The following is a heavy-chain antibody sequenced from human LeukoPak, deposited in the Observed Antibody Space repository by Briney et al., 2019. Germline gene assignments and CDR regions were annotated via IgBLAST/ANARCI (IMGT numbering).Heavy chain of an antibody. V-gene: IGHV4-39*07. D-gene: IGHD6-6*01. J-gene: IGHJ4*02. CDR1: GGSIISSSYY. CDR3: ASLRGLYSSSPIDY. Sequence: SETLSLTCTVSGGSIISSSYYWGWIRQPPGKGLEWIGSIYYSGNTDYNPSLKSRVTISVETSKNQFSLKLSSVTAADTAVYYCASLRGLYSSSPIDYWGQGTLVTVSS. CDR2: IYYSGNT.